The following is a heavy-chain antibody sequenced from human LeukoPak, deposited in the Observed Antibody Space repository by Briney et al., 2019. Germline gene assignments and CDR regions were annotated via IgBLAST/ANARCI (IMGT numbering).Heavy chain of an antibody. CDR1: GFTFSSYW. CDR2: INSDGSST. D-gene: IGHD2-15*01. Sequence: GGSLRLSCAAPGFTFSSYWMHWVRQAPGKGLVWDSRINSDGSSTSYADSVKGRFTISRDNAKNTLYLQMNSLRAEDTAVYYCASRIGYCSGGSCLPWGQGTLVTVSS. J-gene: IGHJ5*02. CDR3: ASRIGYCSGGSCLP. V-gene: IGHV3-74*01.